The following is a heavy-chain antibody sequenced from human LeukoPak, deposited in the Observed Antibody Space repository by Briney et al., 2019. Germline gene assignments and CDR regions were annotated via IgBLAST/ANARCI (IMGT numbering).Heavy chain of an antibody. CDR2: IYYSGSN. Sequence: SQTLSLTCTVSGGSINSVAYYWSWIRQHPGKGLDWTGYIYYSGSNYSIPSLKSRVTISVDTSKNQFCLKLSSVTAAKTAVYFCARQKASGTTQFGAWGQGTLVTVSS. J-gene: IGHJ4*02. CDR1: GGSINSVAYY. D-gene: IGHD1-7*01. V-gene: IGHV4-31*03. CDR3: ARQKASGTTQFGA.